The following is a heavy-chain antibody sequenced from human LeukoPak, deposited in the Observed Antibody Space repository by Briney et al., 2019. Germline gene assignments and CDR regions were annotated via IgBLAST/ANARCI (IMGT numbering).Heavy chain of an antibody. CDR2: IYYSGST. J-gene: IGHJ4*02. D-gene: IGHD3-10*01. Sequence: PSETLSLTCTVSGGSISGYYWSWIRQPPGKGLEWIAYIYYSGSTNYNPSLKSRVTISVDTSKNQFSLKLTSVTAADTAVFYCARDKGSYPYYLDYWGQGTLVTVSS. V-gene: IGHV4-59*01. CDR3: ARDKGSYPYYLDY. CDR1: GGSISGYY.